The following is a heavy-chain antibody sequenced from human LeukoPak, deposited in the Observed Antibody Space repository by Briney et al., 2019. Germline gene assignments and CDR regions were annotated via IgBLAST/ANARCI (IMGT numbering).Heavy chain of an antibody. J-gene: IGHJ4*02. CDR1: GFTFSSYG. CDR3: ARDDYDILTGLDY. CDR2: ISYDGSNK. Sequence: GRSLRLSCAASGFTFSSYGMHWVRQAPGKGLEWVAVISYDGSNKYYADSVKGRFTIPRDNSKNTLYLQMNSLRAEDTAVYYCARDDYDILTGLDYWGQGTLVTVSS. V-gene: IGHV3-30*03. D-gene: IGHD3-9*01.